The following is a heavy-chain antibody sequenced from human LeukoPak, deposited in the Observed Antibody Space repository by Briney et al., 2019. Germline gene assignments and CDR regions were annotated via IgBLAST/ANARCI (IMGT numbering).Heavy chain of an antibody. CDR3: ARDGPDSPYALDY. D-gene: IGHD3-16*01. J-gene: IGHJ4*02. CDR2: IRYDGSNK. Sequence: GGSLRLSCAASGFTFSSYGMHWVRQAPGKGLERVAFIRYDGSNKYYADSVKGRFTISRDNSKNTLYLQMNSLRAEDTAVYYCARDGPDSPYALDYWGQGTLVTVSS. V-gene: IGHV3-30*02. CDR1: GFTFSSYG.